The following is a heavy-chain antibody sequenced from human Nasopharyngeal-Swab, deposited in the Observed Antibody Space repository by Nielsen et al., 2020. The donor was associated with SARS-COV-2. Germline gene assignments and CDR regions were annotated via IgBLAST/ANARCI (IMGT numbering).Heavy chain of an antibody. CDR3: ARVLRYFDWLFFDY. Sequence: SETLSLTCTVSGGSISSGGYYWSWIRQHPGKGLEWIGYIYYSGSTYYNPSLESRVTISVDTSKNQFSLKLSSVTAADTAVYYCARVLRYFDWLFFDYWGQGTLVTVSS. CDR1: GGSISSGGYY. D-gene: IGHD3-9*01. CDR2: IYYSGST. J-gene: IGHJ4*02. V-gene: IGHV4-31*03.